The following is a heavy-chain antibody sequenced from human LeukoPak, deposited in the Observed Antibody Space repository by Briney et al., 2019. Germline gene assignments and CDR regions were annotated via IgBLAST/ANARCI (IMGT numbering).Heavy chain of an antibody. CDR2: ITGSGKNT. CDR1: VFILSSYS. D-gene: IGHD6-13*01. CDR3: AKAASSSWPSYQYGVDV. J-gene: IGHJ6*02. V-gene: IGHV3-23*01. Sequence: HPGGSLRLSCAASVFILSSYSMRWVRQAQWKGLEWVSVITGSGKNTYYGDSVKGRFTISKDNSKNTVYLQMDDLRVDDTAVYYCAKAASSSWPSYQYGVDVWGQGTTVTVSS.